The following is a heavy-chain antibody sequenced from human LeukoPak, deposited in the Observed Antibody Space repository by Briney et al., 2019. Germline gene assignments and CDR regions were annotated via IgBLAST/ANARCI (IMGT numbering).Heavy chain of an antibody. D-gene: IGHD3-22*01. Sequence: PGGSLRLSCAASGFTFSNYNMNWVRQAPGKGLEWVANIKQDGSEKYYVGSVKGRFSISIDNAKNSLYLQMNSLRAEDTAVYYCATGGYYHIFSYWGQGTLVTVSS. V-gene: IGHV3-7*01. CDR3: ATGGYYHIFSY. CDR1: GFTFSNYN. CDR2: IKQDGSEK. J-gene: IGHJ4*02.